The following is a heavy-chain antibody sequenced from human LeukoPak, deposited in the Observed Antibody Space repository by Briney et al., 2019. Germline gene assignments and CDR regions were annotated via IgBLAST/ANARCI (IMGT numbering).Heavy chain of an antibody. CDR2: ISGSGGST. V-gene: IGHV3-23*01. D-gene: IGHD3-22*01. CDR3: AKDNSGYYYGFYHFDY. Sequence: PGGSLRLSCAASGFTFSSYAMTWVRQAPGKGLEWVSAISGSGGSTYYADSVKGRFTISRDNSKNTLYLQMNSLRAEDTAVYYCAKDNSGYYYGFYHFDYWGQGTLVTVSS. J-gene: IGHJ4*02. CDR1: GFTFSSYA.